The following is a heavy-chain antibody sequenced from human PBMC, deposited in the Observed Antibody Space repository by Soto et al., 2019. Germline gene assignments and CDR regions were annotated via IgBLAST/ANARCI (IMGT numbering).Heavy chain of an antibody. V-gene: IGHV3-23*01. CDR3: AKDRSIFGVVISRDGFDI. CDR1: GFTFSSYA. D-gene: IGHD3-3*01. J-gene: IGHJ3*02. Sequence: EVQLLESGGGLVQPGGSLRLSCAASGFTFSSYAMSWVRQAPGKGLEWVSGISGSGGTTYYADSVKGRFTISRDNSKNTLYLQMNSLRAEDTAVYYCAKDRSIFGVVISRDGFDIWGQGTMVTVSS. CDR2: ISGSGGTT.